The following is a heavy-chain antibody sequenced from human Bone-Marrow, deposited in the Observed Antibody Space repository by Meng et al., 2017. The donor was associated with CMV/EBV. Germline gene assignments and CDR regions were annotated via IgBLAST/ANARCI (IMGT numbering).Heavy chain of an antibody. Sequence: GSLRLSCAVYGESFSGYYWSWIRQPPGKGLEWIGEINHSGSTNYNPSLKSRVTISVDTSKNQFSLKLSSVAAADTAVYYCARAPDKSSSWYVWFDPWGQGTLVTVSS. CDR1: GESFSGYY. J-gene: IGHJ5*02. CDR3: ARAPDKSSSWYVWFDP. V-gene: IGHV4-34*01. D-gene: IGHD6-13*01. CDR2: INHSGST.